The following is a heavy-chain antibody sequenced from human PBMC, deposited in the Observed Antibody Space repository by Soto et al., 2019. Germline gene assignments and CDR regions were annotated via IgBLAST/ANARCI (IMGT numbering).Heavy chain of an antibody. CDR1: GFTFSDYY. V-gene: IGHV3-11*01. J-gene: IGHJ6*03. CDR3: ASSEYCSSTSCCWGDYYYYYYVDV. D-gene: IGHD2-2*01. Sequence: QVQLVESGGGLVKPGGSLRLSCAASGFTFSDYYMSWIRQAPGKGLECVSYISSSGSTLDYADSVKGRFPISRDNAKNSLYLQMTSLGAEDTAVYYCASSEYCSSTSCCWGDYYYYYYVDVCGKGTTVTVSS. CDR2: ISSSGSTL.